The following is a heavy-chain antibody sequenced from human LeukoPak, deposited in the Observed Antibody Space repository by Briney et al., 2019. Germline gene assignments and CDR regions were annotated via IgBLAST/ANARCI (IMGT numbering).Heavy chain of an antibody. Sequence: SETLSLTCAVYGGSFSCYYWSWIRPPPGKGLEWIGYIYDSGTTYYNPSLKSRVTISLHTSKSQFSLILSSVTAADTAVYYCARRGILRYFDWLSDAFDIWGQGTVVTVSS. CDR3: ARRGILRYFDWLSDAFDI. V-gene: IGHV4-34*01. CDR1: GGSFSCYY. CDR2: IYDSGTT. J-gene: IGHJ3*02. D-gene: IGHD3-9*01.